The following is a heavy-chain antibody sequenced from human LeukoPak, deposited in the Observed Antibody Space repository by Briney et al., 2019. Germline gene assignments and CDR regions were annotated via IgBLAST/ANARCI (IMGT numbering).Heavy chain of an antibody. Sequence: SETLSLIRTGPGGSISSHYWSLSRPPPGEGLEWIGYLYYSGRRNYNPSLKSRVNISVDTSKNQVSLKLSSVTAADTAVYYCARGISLDAFDIWGQGTMVTVSS. CDR1: GGSISSHY. CDR2: LYYSGRR. CDR3: ARGISLDAFDI. J-gene: IGHJ3*02. V-gene: IGHV4-59*11. D-gene: IGHD2/OR15-2a*01.